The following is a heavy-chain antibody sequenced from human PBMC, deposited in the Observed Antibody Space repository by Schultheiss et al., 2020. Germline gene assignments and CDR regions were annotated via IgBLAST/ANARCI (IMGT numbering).Heavy chain of an antibody. CDR1: GFTFSSYA. D-gene: IGHD6-19*01. CDR2: ISGSGGST. V-gene: IGHV3-23*01. J-gene: IGHJ6*02. Sequence: GGSLRLSCAASGFTFSSYAMSWVRQAPGKGLEWVSGISGSGGSTYYADSVKGRFTISRDNSKNTLYLQMNSLRAEDTAVYYCAKDRSGRSGYYYYGMDVWGQGTTVTVSS. CDR3: AKDRSGRSGYYYYGMDV.